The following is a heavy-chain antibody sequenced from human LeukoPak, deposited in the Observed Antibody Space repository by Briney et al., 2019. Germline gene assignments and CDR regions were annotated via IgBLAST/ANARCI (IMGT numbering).Heavy chain of an antibody. Sequence: GGSLRLSCAASGFTFSSYEMNWVRQAPGKGLEWVSYISSSGSTIYYADSVKGRFTISRDNAKNSLYLQMNSLRAEDTAVYYCARESRLGSGSYYNPCFDYWGQGTLVTVSS. J-gene: IGHJ4*02. V-gene: IGHV3-48*03. D-gene: IGHD3-10*01. CDR1: GFTFSSYE. CDR2: ISSSGSTI. CDR3: ARESRLGSGSYYNPCFDY.